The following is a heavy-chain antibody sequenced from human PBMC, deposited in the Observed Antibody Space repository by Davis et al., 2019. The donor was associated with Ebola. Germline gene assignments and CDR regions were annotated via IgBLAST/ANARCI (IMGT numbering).Heavy chain of an antibody. V-gene: IGHV4-31*03. J-gene: IGHJ5*02. CDR1: GGSISSGCYY. D-gene: IGHD1-14*01. Sequence: SETLSLTCTVSGGSISSGCYYWSWILQHPGKGLEWIGYIYYSGSTYYNPSLKSRVTISVDTSKNQFSLKLSSVTAADTAVYYCARVYTHNWFDPWGQGTLVTVSS. CDR3: ARVYTHNWFDP. CDR2: IYYSGST.